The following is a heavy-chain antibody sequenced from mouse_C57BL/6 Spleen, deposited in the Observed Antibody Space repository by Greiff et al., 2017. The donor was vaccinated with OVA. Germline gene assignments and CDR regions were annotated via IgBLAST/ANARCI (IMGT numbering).Heavy chain of an antibody. Sequence: EVHLVESGPGLVKPSQSLSLTCSVTGYSITSGYYWNWIRQFPGNKLEWMGYISYDGSNNYNPSLKNRISITRDTSKNQFFLKLNSVTTEDTATYYCARAGYYYGSSYYFDYWGQGTTLTVSS. J-gene: IGHJ2*01. CDR1: GYSITSGYY. D-gene: IGHD1-1*01. CDR3: ARAGYYYGSSYYFDY. V-gene: IGHV3-6*01. CDR2: ISYDGSN.